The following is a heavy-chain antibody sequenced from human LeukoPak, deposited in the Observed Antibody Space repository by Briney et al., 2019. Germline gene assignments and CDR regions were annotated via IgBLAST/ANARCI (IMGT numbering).Heavy chain of an antibody. D-gene: IGHD6-19*01. Sequence: GGSLRLSCAASGFTVSSNYMSWVRQMPGKGLEWMGIIYPGDSDTRYSPSFQGQVTISADKSISTAYLQWSSLKASDTAMYYCARHPMSGYSSGWYGYFDYWGQGTLVTVSS. CDR1: GFTVSSNY. CDR3: ARHPMSGYSSGWYGYFDY. J-gene: IGHJ4*02. V-gene: IGHV5-51*01. CDR2: IYPGDSDT.